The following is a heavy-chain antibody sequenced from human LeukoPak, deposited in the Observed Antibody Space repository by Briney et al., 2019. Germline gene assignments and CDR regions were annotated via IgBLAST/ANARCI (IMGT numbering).Heavy chain of an antibody. V-gene: IGHV4-34*01. D-gene: IGHD1-1*01. CDR3: ARDWDSQGGTTGKDY. J-gene: IGHJ4*02. CDR1: GGSFSGYY. CDR2: INHSGST. Sequence: SETLSLTCAVYGGSFSGYYWSWIRQPPGKGLEWIGEINHSGSTNYNPSLKSRVTISVDTSKNQFSLKLSSVTAADTAVYYCARDWDSQGGTTGKDYWGQGTLVTVSS.